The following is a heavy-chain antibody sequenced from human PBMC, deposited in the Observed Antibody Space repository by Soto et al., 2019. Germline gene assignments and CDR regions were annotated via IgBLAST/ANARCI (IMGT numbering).Heavy chain of an antibody. V-gene: IGHV3-23*01. CDR3: AKCGSYCSSTSCYYYYMDV. CDR1: GFTFSSYA. D-gene: IGHD2-2*01. J-gene: IGHJ6*03. Sequence: GGSLRLSCAASGFTFSSYAMSWVRQAPGKGLEWVSAISGSGGSTYYADSVKGRFTISRDNSKNTLYLQMNSLRAEDTAVYYCAKCGSYCSSTSCYYYYMDVWGKGTTVTVSS. CDR2: ISGSGGST.